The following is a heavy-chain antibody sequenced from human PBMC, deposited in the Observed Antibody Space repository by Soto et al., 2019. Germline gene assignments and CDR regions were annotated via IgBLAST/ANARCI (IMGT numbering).Heavy chain of an antibody. CDR1: GASIRSGGYY. Sequence: SETLSLTCSVSGASIRSGGYYWSWLRQSPGKGLEWIGHIYYTGSTFYSPSLKSRLTISLGTSKNQFSLDLRSVTAADTAMYYCARIEMASIKWGRGTLVTVSS. V-gene: IGHV4-31*03. CDR2: IYYTGST. CDR3: ARIEMASIK. J-gene: IGHJ4*02.